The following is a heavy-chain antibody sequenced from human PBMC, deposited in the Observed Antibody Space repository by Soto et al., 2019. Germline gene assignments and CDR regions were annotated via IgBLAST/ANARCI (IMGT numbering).Heavy chain of an antibody. J-gene: IGHJ6*02. CDR2: ISYDGSNK. CDR1: GFTFSSYA. D-gene: IGHD3-22*01. CDR3: ARGINYYDSSGNYYYYYYGMDV. Sequence: GGSLRRSCAASGFTFSSYAMSWVRQAPGKGLEWVSAISYDGSNKYYADSVKGRFTISRDNSKNTLYLQMNSLRAEDTAVYYCARGINYYDSSGNYYYYYYGMDVWGQGTTVTVSS. V-gene: IGHV3-30-3*01.